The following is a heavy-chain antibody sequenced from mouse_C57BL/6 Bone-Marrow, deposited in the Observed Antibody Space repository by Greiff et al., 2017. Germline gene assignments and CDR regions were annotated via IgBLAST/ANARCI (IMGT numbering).Heavy chain of an antibody. CDR3: SSFAGNYFDF. CDR1: GFNIKDDY. J-gene: IGHJ2*01. Sequence: VQLQQSGAELVRPGASVKLSCTASGFNIKDDYIHWVKQRPEQGLEWIGWIDPEIGDTEYASKFQGKATITSDTSSTPAYLQLSSLTSEDTAVSFCSSFAGNYFDFWGQGTPLTVAS. CDR2: IDPEIGDT. V-gene: IGHV14-4*01. D-gene: IGHD1-1*02.